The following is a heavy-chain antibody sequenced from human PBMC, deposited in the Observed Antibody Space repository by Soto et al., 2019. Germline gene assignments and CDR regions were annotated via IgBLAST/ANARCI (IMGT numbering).Heavy chain of an antibody. CDR1: GDTFSSYT. CDR3: ARGPALAAASFDY. Sequence: QVQLVQSGAEVKKPGSSVKVSCKASGDTFSSYTINWVRQAPGQGLEWMGRIIPILDIPNYAQKFQGRVTMTADKSTSTAYMELSSLRAEDTAVYYCARGPALAAASFDYWGQGTLVTVSS. V-gene: IGHV1-69*02. CDR2: IIPILDIP. J-gene: IGHJ4*02. D-gene: IGHD6-13*01.